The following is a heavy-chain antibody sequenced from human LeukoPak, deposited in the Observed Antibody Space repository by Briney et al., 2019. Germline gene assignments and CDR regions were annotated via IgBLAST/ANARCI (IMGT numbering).Heavy chain of an antibody. CDR1: GGTFSSYA. CDR3: ARVEYDSSGYYYSAPDY. D-gene: IGHD3-22*01. J-gene: IGHJ4*02. CDR2: IIPIFGTA. Sequence: ASVKVSCKASGGTFSSYAISWVRQAPGQGLEWMGGIIPIFGTANYAQKFQGRVTITTDESTSAAYMELSSLRSEDTAVYYCARVEYDSSGYYYSAPDYWGQGTLVTVSS. V-gene: IGHV1-69*05.